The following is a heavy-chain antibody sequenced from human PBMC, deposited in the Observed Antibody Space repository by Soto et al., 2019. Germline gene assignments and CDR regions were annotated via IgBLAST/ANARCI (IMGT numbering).Heavy chain of an antibody. J-gene: IGHJ4*02. CDR2: ISGTGSAI. V-gene: IGHV3-48*02. CDR3: ARDYGYGFDY. CDR1: GFTLSSHS. Sequence: GGSLRLSCAASGFTLSSHSMNWVRQAPGKGLEWVSYISGTGSAIFYADSVKGRFTISRDNAKNSLYLQMNSLRDEDTAVYFCARDYGYGFDYWGQGTLVTVSS. D-gene: IGHD5-12*01.